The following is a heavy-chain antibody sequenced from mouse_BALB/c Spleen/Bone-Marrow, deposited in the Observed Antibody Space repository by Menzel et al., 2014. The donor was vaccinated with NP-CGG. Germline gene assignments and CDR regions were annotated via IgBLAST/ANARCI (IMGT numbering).Heavy chain of an antibody. Sequence: EVMLVESGGGVVQPGGSRKLSCAASGFNFGDYGMAWVRLAPGKGPEWVAFISNLAYSIYYADTVTGRFAISRENAKNTLYLEMSSLRFEDTAMYYCTRDRCYDGGYYFDYWGQGTTLTVSS. V-gene: IGHV5-15*02. CDR2: ISNLAYSI. J-gene: IGHJ2*01. CDR1: GFNFGDYG. D-gene: IGHD2-12*01. CDR3: TRDRCYDGGYYFDY.